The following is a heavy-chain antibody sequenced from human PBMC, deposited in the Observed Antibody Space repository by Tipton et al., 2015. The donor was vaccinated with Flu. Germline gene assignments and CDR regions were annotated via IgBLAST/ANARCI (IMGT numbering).Heavy chain of an antibody. D-gene: IGHD2-21*02. Sequence: QLVQSGAEMRRPGASVEVSCKTSGYKFNEYYIHWVRQAPGQGLEWMGWINPHSGGTHYAGKFQDRVTVTRDTSTTTVYMDLISLTSDDMAVYFCARGMTALTPGIDYWGQGTLVTVSS. CDR2: INPHSGGT. CDR3: ARGMTALTPGIDY. CDR1: GYKFNEYY. J-gene: IGHJ4*02. V-gene: IGHV1-2*02.